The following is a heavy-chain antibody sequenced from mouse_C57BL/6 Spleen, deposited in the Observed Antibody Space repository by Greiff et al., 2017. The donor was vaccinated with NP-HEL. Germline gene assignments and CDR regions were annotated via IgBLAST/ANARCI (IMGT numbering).Heavy chain of an antibody. J-gene: IGHJ2*01. Sequence: QVHVKQSGAELVKPGASVKLSCKASGYTFTSYWMHWVKQRPGQGLEWIGMIHPNSGSTNYNEKFKSKATLTVDKSSSTAYMQLSSLTSEDSAVYYCARDYSNLFDYWGQGTTLTVSS. CDR3: ARDYSNLFDY. V-gene: IGHV1-64*01. D-gene: IGHD2-5*01. CDR2: IHPNSGST. CDR1: GYTFTSYW.